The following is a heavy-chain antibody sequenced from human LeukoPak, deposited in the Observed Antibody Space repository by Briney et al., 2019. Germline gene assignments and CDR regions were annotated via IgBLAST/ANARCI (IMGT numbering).Heavy chain of an antibody. Sequence: GGSLRLSCAASGFTFSSYAMSWVRQAPGKGLEWVSAISGSGGSTYYADSVKGRFTISRDNSKNTLYLQMNSLRAEDTAVYYCAKDDNYPQDYYYHGMDVWGQGTTVTVSS. CDR3: AKDDNYPQDYYYHGMDV. J-gene: IGHJ6*02. D-gene: IGHD4-4*01. CDR2: ISGSGGST. V-gene: IGHV3-23*01. CDR1: GFTFSSYA.